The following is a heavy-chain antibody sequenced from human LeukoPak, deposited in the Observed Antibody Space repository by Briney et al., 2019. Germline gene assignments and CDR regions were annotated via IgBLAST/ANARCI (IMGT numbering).Heavy chain of an antibody. CDR2: IYPGVSDS. D-gene: IGHD3-9*01. CDR3: ARLGYYDILTGYYSGDVFDI. V-gene: IGHV5-51*01. Sequence: GESLKISCKGSGYSFTSYWIAWVRQMPGKGLEWMGIIYPGVSDSRYSPSFQGQVTISADKSIRTAYLQWSSLKASDTAMYYCARLGYYDILTGYYSGDVFDIWGQGTMVTVSS. J-gene: IGHJ3*02. CDR1: GYSFTSYW.